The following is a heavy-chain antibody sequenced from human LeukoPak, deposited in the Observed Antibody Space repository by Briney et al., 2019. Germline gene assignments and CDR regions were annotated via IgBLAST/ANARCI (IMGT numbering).Heavy chain of an antibody. V-gene: IGHV4-39*07. J-gene: IGHJ4*02. D-gene: IGHD3-9*01. CDR3: ATFVRYFDWLHSFDY. CDR2: IYYSGST. Sequence: PSETLSLTCTVSGGSISSSSYYWGWIRQPPGKALEWIGSIYYSGSTYYTPSLKSRVTISVDTSKNQFSLKLSSVTAADTAVYYCATFVRYFDWLHSFDYWGQGTLVTVSS. CDR1: GGSISSSSYY.